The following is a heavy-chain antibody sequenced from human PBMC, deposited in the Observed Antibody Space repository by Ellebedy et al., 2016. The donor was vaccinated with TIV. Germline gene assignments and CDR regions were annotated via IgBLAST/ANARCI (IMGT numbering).Heavy chain of an antibody. CDR3: ARVGLGYSSSWYYYGMDV. CDR1: GFTFISYW. V-gene: IGHV3-74*01. J-gene: IGHJ6*02. D-gene: IGHD6-13*01. Sequence: PGGSLRLSCAASGFTFISYWMHWVRQAPGKGLEWVSRINPDESWTDYADSVKGRFTISRDNAKNSLYLQMNSLRDEDTAVYYCARVGLGYSSSWYYYGMDVWGQGTTVTVSS. CDR2: INPDESWT.